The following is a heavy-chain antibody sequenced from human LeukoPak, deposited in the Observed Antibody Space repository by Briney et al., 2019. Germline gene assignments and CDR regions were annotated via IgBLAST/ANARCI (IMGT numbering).Heavy chain of an antibody. CDR1: GYSFTTYW. CDR3: ARSGVSGYGWDY. Sequence: GESLKISCKGSGYSFTTYWIAWVRQMPGKGLEWMGIIFPSDSDTRYSPSFQGQVTISADKSISTAYLQWSSLKASDTAISYCARSGVSGYGWDYWGQGTLVTVSS. V-gene: IGHV5-51*01. CDR2: IFPSDSDT. D-gene: IGHD5-12*01. J-gene: IGHJ4*02.